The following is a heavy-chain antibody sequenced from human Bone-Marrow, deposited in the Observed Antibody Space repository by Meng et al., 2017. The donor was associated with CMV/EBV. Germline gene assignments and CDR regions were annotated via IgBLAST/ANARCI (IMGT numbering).Heavy chain of an antibody. CDR1: GFTFSSYG. D-gene: IGHD3-10*01. CDR2: IRYDGSMT. V-gene: IGHV3-30*02. CDR3: LPLRSPF. J-gene: IGHJ4*02. Sequence: GGSLRLSCAASGFTFSSYGMHWVRQAPGKGLEWVAFIRYDGSMTYYADSVKGRFTISRDNSKNTLFLEMNSLSVEDTAVYYCLPLRSPFWAQGTLVTVSS.